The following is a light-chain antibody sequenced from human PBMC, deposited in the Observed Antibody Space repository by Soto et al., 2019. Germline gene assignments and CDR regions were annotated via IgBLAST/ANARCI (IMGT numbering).Light chain of an antibody. CDR1: SSDVGTYNY. CDR3: SSYTSITPCV. J-gene: IGLJ1*01. V-gene: IGLV2-14*01. CDR2: EVS. Sequence: QSVLTQPASVSGSPGQSITISCTGTSSDVGTYNYVSWYQQHPGKAPKLMIYEVSNRPSGVANRFSGAKSANTASLTISGLQAEDEADYYCSSYTSITPCVCGAGTKVTVL.